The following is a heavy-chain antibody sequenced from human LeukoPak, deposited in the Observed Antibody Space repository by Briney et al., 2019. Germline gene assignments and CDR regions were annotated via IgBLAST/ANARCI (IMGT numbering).Heavy chain of an antibody. D-gene: IGHD3-3*01. CDR2: IYPGDSDT. V-gene: IGHV5-51*01. Sequence: GESLKISCKGSGYSVTSYWIGWVRQMPGKGLEWMGIIYPGDSDTRYSPSFQGQVTISADKSISTAYLQWSSLKASDTAMYYCASSRLYDFWSGYYTYDYWGQGTLVTVSS. CDR3: ASSRLYDFWSGYYTYDY. J-gene: IGHJ4*02. CDR1: GYSVTSYW.